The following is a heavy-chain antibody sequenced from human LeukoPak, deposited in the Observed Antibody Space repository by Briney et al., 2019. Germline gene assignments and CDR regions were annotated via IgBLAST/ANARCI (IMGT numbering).Heavy chain of an antibody. D-gene: IGHD3-22*01. CDR1: GFSFNRYS. Sequence: PGGSLRLSCAASGFSFNRYSMNWVRQAPGKGLEWVSYISSSSSTKYYVDSVKGRFTISRDNAKNSLYLQMNSLRDEDTAVYYCARDGRYDSSGYYDYWGQGILVTVSS. CDR3: ARDGRYDSSGYYDY. CDR2: ISSSSSTK. J-gene: IGHJ4*02. V-gene: IGHV3-48*02.